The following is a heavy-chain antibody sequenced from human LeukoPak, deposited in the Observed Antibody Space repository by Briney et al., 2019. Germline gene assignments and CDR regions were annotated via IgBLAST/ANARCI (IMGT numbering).Heavy chain of an antibody. CDR1: GFTFSSYA. V-gene: IGHV3-23*01. CDR3: AKSAFEYSTDSNWFDP. Sequence: PGGSLRLSCAASGFTFSSYAMSWVRQAPGKGLEWVSAISGSGGSTYYADSVKGRFTISRDNSKNTLYLQMNSLRAEDTAVYYCAKSAFEYSTDSNWFDPWGQGTLVTVSS. J-gene: IGHJ5*02. D-gene: IGHD6-6*01. CDR2: ISGSGGST.